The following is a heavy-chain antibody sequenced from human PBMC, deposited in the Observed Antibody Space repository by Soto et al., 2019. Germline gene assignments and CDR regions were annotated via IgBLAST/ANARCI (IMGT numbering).Heavy chain of an antibody. D-gene: IGHD2-2*01. V-gene: IGHV1-69*13. Sequence: SVKVSCKASGGTFSSYAISWVRQAPGQGLEWMGGIIPIFGTANYAQKFQGRVTITADESASTAYMELSSLRSEDTAVYYCASCSSTSCYPDYYYYGMDVWGQGTTVTVSS. CDR1: GGTFSSYA. CDR2: IIPIFGTA. CDR3: ASCSSTSCYPDYYYYGMDV. J-gene: IGHJ6*02.